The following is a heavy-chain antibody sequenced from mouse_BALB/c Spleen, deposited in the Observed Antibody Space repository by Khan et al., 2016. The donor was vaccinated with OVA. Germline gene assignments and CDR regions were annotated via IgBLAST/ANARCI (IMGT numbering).Heavy chain of an antibody. J-gene: IGHJ2*01. CDR3: ARLEDI. V-gene: IGHV2-9*02. D-gene: IGHD1-3*01. CDR2: IWTGGST. CDR1: GFSLTSYG. Sequence: QVQLKESGPGLVAPSQSLSITCTVSGFSLTSYGVHWVRQPPGKGLEWLGVIWTGGSTNYNSALMSRLSISKDNSKSKVFCKMNSLQTDVTAMYYCARLEDIWGQGTTLTVSS.